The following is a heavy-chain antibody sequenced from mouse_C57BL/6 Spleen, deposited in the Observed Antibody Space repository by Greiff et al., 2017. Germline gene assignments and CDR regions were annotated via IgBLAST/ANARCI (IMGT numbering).Heavy chain of an antibody. CDR2: IRSKSNNYAT. CDR1: GFSFNTYA. CDR3: VYGSWFAY. J-gene: IGHJ3*01. V-gene: IGHV10-1*01. D-gene: IGHD2-2*01. Sequence: EVKLMESGGGLVQPKGSLKLSCAASGFSFNTYAMNWVRQAPGKGLEWVARIRSKSNNYATYHADSVKDRFTISRDDSESMLYLQMNNLKTEDTAMYYCVYGSWFAYWGQGTLVTVSA.